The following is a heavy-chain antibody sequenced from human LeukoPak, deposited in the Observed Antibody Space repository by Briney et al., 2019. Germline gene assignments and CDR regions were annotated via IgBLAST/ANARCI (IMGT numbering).Heavy chain of an antibody. D-gene: IGHD6-6*01. CDR3: AKDLRTSRVAAPPGLDS. V-gene: IGHV3-23*01. CDR2: ISGSGGST. J-gene: IGHJ4*02. CDR1: GFTFSSYA. Sequence: GGSLRLSCAASGFTFSSYAMSWVRQAPGKGLEWVSAISGSGGSTYYADSVKGRFTISRDTSENTLYLQMNSLRAEDTAIYYCAKDLRTSRVAAPPGLDSWGQGTLVTVSS.